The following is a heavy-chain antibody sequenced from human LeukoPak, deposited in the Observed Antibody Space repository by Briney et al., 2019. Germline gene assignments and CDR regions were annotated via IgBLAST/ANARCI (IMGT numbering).Heavy chain of an antibody. CDR2: IIPIFGTA. D-gene: IGHD6-6*01. CDR3: ARDRGSSWLDY. CDR1: GGTFSSYA. V-gene: IGHV1-69*05. Sequence: GASVKVSCKASGGTFSSYAISWVRQAPGQGLERMGGIIPIFGTANYAQEFQGRVTITTDESTSTAYMELSSLRSEDTAVYYCARDRGSSWLDYWGQGTLVTVSS. J-gene: IGHJ4*02.